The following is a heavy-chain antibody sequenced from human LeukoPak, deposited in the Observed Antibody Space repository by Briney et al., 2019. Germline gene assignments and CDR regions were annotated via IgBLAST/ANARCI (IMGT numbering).Heavy chain of an antibody. CDR2: IYYSGST. D-gene: IGHD3-10*01. J-gene: IGHJ4*02. Sequence: SETLSLTCTVSGGSISSSSYYWGWVRQPPGKGLEWIVSIYYSGSTYYNPSLKSRVTISVDTSKNQFSLKLSSVTAADTAVYYCARESSRGVQGFDYWGQGTLVTVSS. V-gene: IGHV4-39*07. CDR1: GGSISSSSYY. CDR3: ARESSRGVQGFDY.